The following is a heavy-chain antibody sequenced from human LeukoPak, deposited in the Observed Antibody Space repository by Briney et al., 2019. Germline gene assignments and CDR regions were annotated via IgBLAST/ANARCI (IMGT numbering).Heavy chain of an antibody. CDR2: ISSSATYT. D-gene: IGHD6-13*01. Sequence: GGSLRLSCAASGFTFGSSGMSWVRQAPGKGLEWVAGISSSATYTYYADSVKGRFTISRDNAKNSLYLQMNSLRAEDTAVYYCARDRVAAGSFDYWGQGTLVTVSS. V-gene: IGHV3-21*01. CDR1: GFTFGSSG. CDR3: ARDRVAAGSFDY. J-gene: IGHJ4*02.